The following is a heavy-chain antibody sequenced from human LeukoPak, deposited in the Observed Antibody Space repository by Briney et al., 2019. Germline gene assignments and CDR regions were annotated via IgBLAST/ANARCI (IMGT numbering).Heavy chain of an antibody. CDR1: GGSISSYY. V-gene: IGHV4-59*01. J-gene: IGHJ3*02. CDR3: ARDSYYYNSSVMRAFDI. D-gene: IGHD3-22*01. Sequence: SETLSLTCTVSGGSISSYYWSWIRQPPGKGLEWIGYIYYSGSTNYNPSLKSRVTISVDTSKNQFSLKLSSVTAADTAVYYCARDSYYYNSSVMRAFDIWGQGTMVTVSS. CDR2: IYYSGST.